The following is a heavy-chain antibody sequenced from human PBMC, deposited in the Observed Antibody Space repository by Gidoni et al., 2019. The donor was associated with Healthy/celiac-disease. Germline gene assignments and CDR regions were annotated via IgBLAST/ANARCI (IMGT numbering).Heavy chain of an antibody. J-gene: IGHJ3*02. CDR2: IKQDGSEK. CDR1: GFTFISAW. Sequence: EVQLVESGGGLFQPGGSLRLSCAASGFTFISAWMSWVRQAPGKGLEWVANIKQDGSEKYYVDSVKGRFTISRDNAKNSLYLQMNSLRAEDTAVYYCARDGAFTIFGVVIPGPGVGFDIWGQGTMVTVSS. D-gene: IGHD3-3*01. CDR3: ARDGAFTIFGVVIPGPGVGFDI. V-gene: IGHV3-7*01.